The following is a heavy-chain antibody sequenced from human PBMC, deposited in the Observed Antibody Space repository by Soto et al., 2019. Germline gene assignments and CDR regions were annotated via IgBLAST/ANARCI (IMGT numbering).Heavy chain of an antibody. J-gene: IGHJ5*02. Sequence: QVYLQASGPGLVTPSGTLTLTCGVTGGSISSINWCSWVRQTPGKSLEWIGDIYHNGRSNYNPSLTSRVTLSIEKSTNQFFLTLTTVSAADTAGFYCARTLGVVPTHAFDPWGQGNLVSVSS. V-gene: IGHV4-4*02. CDR1: GGSISSINW. CDR3: ARTLGVVPTHAFDP. CDR2: IYHNGRS. D-gene: IGHD2-15*01.